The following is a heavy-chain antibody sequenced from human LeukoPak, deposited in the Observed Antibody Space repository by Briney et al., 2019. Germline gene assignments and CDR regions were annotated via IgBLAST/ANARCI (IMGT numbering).Heavy chain of an antibody. CDR2: IYTSGST. J-gene: IGHJ5*02. CDR3: ARGPMIVVVPAAKFDP. Sequence: PSETLSLTCTVSGGSISSYYWSWIRQPAGKGLEWIGRIYTSGSTNYNPSPKSRVTMSVDTSKNQFSLKLSSVTAADTAVYYCARGPMIVVVPAAKFDPWGQGTLVTVSS. CDR1: GGSISSYY. D-gene: IGHD2-2*01. V-gene: IGHV4-4*07.